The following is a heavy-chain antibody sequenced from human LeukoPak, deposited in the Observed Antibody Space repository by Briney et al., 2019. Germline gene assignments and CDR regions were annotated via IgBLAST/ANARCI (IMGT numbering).Heavy chain of an antibody. CDR1: GYTLTELS. V-gene: IGHV1-24*01. D-gene: IGHD5-18*01. CDR2: FDPEDGET. CDR3: AREVLDNTALFAFDI. Sequence: ASVKVSFTVSGYTLTELSMHWVRQAPGKGLEWMGGFDPEDGETIYAQKFQGRVTITADKSTSTAYMELSSLRSEDTAVYYCAREVLDNTALFAFDIWGQGTMVTVSS. J-gene: IGHJ3*02.